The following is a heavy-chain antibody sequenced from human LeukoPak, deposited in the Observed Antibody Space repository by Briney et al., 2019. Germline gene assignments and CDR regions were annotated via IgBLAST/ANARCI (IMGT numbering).Heavy chain of an antibody. D-gene: IGHD6-19*01. Sequence: GGSLRLSCAASGFTVSSNYMSWVRQAPGKGLEWVSVIYSGGSTYYADSVKGRFTISRDNSKNTLYLQMNSLRAEDTAVYYCASFSSIAVARVDAFDIWGQGTMVTVSS. CDR3: ASFSSIAVARVDAFDI. CDR1: GFTVSSNY. V-gene: IGHV3-66*01. J-gene: IGHJ3*02. CDR2: IYSGGST.